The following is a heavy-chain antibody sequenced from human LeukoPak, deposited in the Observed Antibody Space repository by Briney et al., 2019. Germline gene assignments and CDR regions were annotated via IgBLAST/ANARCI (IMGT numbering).Heavy chain of an antibody. CDR1: GFTFDDYA. CDR2: ISWNSGSI. V-gene: IGHV3-9*01. D-gene: IGHD5-24*01. Sequence: GGSLRLSCAASGFTFDDYAMHWVRQAPGKGLEWVSGISWNSGSIGYADSVKGRFTISRDNAKNSLYLQMNSLRAEDTAVYYCARDPRDGYNYEDDYWGQGTLVTVSS. CDR3: ARDPRDGYNYEDDY. J-gene: IGHJ4*02.